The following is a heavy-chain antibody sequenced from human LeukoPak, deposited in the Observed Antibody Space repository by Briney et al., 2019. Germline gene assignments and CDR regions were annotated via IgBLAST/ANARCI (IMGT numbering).Heavy chain of an antibody. D-gene: IGHD6-19*01. CDR1: GGSVASTGCY. J-gene: IGHJ6*02. CDR2: AYYTGDN. CDR3: GRHVSNGWDYHYGLDV. Sequence: SEALSLTCTVSGGSVASTGCYWGWIRQPPGEGLVWIGSAYYTGDNYSTPSLQSRLTISVDTSRNQFALKLSSVTAADTAVYYCGRHVSNGWDYHYGLDVWGQGTTVTVSS. V-gene: IGHV4-39*01.